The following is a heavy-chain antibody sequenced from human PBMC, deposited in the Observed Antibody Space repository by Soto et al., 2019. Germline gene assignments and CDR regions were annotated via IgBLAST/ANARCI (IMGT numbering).Heavy chain of an antibody. Sequence: SETLSLTCAVYGGSFSGYYWSWIRQPPGKGLEWIGEINHSGSTNYNPPLKSRVTISVDTSKNQFSLKLSSVTAADTAVYYCARGTDCSGGSCFPARETYFDYWGQGTLVTVSS. J-gene: IGHJ4*02. CDR2: INHSGST. D-gene: IGHD2-15*01. CDR1: GGSFSGYY. CDR3: ARGTDCSGGSCFPARETYFDY. V-gene: IGHV4-34*01.